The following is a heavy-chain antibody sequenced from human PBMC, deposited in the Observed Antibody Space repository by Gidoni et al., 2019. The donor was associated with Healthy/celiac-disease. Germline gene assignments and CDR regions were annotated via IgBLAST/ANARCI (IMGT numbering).Heavy chain of an antibody. D-gene: IGHD3-22*01. CDR2: ISSSSSYI. Sequence: EVQLVESGGGLVKPGGSLRLSCAASGFTFSSYSMNWVLQAQGKGLEWVSSISSSSSYIYYADSVKGRFTISRDNAKNSLYLQMNSLRAEDTAVYYCAGAGYDSSGYYPFDYWGQGTLVTVSS. CDR3: AGAGYDSSGYYPFDY. CDR1: GFTFSSYS. V-gene: IGHV3-21*01. J-gene: IGHJ4*02.